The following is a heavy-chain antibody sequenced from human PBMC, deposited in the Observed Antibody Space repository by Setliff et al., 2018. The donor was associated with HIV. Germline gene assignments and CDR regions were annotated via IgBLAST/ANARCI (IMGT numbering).Heavy chain of an antibody. CDR1: GYTFTGYY. Sequence: AASVKVSCKASGYTFTGYYIHWVRQAPGQGLEWMGRISAYNGNTNYAQKLQGRVTMTTDTSTSTAYMELRSLRSDDTAVYYCARDFGITMIVVDRGAFDIWGQGTMVTVSS. CDR3: ARDFGITMIVVDRGAFDI. CDR2: ISAYNGNT. J-gene: IGHJ3*02. V-gene: IGHV1-18*04. D-gene: IGHD3-22*01.